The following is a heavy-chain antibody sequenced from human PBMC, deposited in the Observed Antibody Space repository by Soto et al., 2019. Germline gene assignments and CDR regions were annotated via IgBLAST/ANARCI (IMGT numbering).Heavy chain of an antibody. CDR3: ARGNKFGELYGENWFDP. CDR1: GYTFTSYD. D-gene: IGHD3-10*01. V-gene: IGHV1-8*01. Sequence: QVQLVQSGAEVKKPGASVKVSCKASGYTFTSYDINWVRQATGQGLEWMGWMNPNSGNTGYAQKFQGRVTMTRNTSISTAYMELSSLRSEDTAVYYCARGNKFGELYGENWFDPWGQGTLVTVSS. CDR2: MNPNSGNT. J-gene: IGHJ5*02.